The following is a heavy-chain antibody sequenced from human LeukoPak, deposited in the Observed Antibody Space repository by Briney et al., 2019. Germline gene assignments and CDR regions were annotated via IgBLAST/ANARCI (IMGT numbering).Heavy chain of an antibody. D-gene: IGHD2-2*01. CDR2: IIPIFGTA. CDR3: ARSVGSCCNWFDP. CDR1: GYTFTSYD. V-gene: IGHV1-69*05. Sequence: SVKVSCKASGYTFTSYDINWVRQAPGQGLEWMGRIIPIFGTANYAQKFQGRVTITTDESTSTAYMELSSLRSEDTAVYYCARSVGSCCNWFDPWGQGTLVTVSS. J-gene: IGHJ5*02.